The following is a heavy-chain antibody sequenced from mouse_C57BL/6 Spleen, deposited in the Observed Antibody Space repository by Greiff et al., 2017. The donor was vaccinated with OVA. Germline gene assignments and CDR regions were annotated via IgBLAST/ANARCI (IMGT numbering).Heavy chain of an antibody. D-gene: IGHD1-1*01. J-gene: IGHJ3*01. Sequence: QVQLQQPGAELVKPGASVKLSCKASGYTFTSYWMQWVKQRPGQGLEWIGEIDPSDSYTNYNQKFKGKATLTVDTSSSTAYMQLSSLTSEDSAVYYCARSGILRFWVAYWGQGTLVTVSA. CDR3: ARSGILRFWVAY. CDR1: GYTFTSYW. V-gene: IGHV1-50*01. CDR2: IDPSDSYT.